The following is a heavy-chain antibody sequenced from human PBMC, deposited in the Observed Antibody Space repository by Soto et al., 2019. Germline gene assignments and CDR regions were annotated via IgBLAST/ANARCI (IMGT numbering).Heavy chain of an antibody. CDR2: IYPGDSDT. D-gene: IGHD2-15*01. Sequence: EVQLVQSGAEVKKPGESLKISCKGSGYSFTSYWIGWVRQMPGKGLEWMGIIYPGDSDTRYSPSFQGQVTISADKSISTAYLQWSSLKASDTAMYYCARLDVFCSGGSCYWATNMPYYYYMDVWGKGTTVTVSS. CDR1: GYSFTSYW. CDR3: ARLDVFCSGGSCYWATNMPYYYYMDV. J-gene: IGHJ6*03. V-gene: IGHV5-51*03.